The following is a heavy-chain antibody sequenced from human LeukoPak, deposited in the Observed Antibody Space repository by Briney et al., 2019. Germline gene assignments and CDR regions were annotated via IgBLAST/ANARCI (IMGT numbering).Heavy chain of an antibody. CDR3: ARVKAVVTPWVFDY. J-gene: IGHJ4*02. CDR1: GGSIRSSSYY. V-gene: IGHV4-39*07. CDR2: ISYNGIT. D-gene: IGHD4-23*01. Sequence: TSETLSLTCTVSGGSIRSSSYYWGWIRRPPGKGLAWIGSISYNGITYYNPSLKSRLTMSVDTSKNQFSLKLTSVTAADTAFYFCARVKAVVTPWVFDYWGQGNLVTVSS.